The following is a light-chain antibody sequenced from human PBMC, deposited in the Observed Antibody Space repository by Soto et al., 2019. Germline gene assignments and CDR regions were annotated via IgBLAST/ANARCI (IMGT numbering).Light chain of an antibody. Sequence: QSVLSQPASVSGSPGQSITISCTGTSSDIGNYNYVSWYQQHPGKAPKLMIYEVSNRPSGISNRFSGSKSGNTASLTISGLQAEDEADYYCSSYTLTSGLFGGGTKLTVL. CDR2: EVS. CDR3: SSYTLTSGL. V-gene: IGLV2-14*01. CDR1: SSDIGNYNY. J-gene: IGLJ2*01.